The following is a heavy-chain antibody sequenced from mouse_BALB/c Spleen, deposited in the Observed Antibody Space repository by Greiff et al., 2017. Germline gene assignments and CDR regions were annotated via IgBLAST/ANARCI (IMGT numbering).Heavy chain of an antibody. V-gene: IGHV1-67*01. Sequence: QVQLQQSGPELVRPGVSVKISCKGSSYTFTDYAMHWVKQSHAKSLEWIGVISTYYGNTNYNQKFKGKATMTVDKSSSTAYMELARLTSEDSAVYYCARSGSSPWFAYWGQGTLVTVSA. CDR1: SYTFTDYA. J-gene: IGHJ3*01. D-gene: IGHD1-1*01. CDR3: ARSGSSPWFAY. CDR2: ISTYYGNT.